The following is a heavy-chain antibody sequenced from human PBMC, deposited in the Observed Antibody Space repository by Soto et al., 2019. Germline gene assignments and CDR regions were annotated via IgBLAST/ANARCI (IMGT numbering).Heavy chain of an antibody. CDR1: GGSISTNY. CDR3: ARVARVRSTFDY. J-gene: IGHJ4*02. CDR2: IFHSGNS. Sequence: SETLSLTCTVSGGSISTNYWTWIRQSPAKGLEWIGYIFHSGNSHYNPSLKSRVTISIDTSKSQFSLELKSVTAADTAVYYCARVARVRSTFDYWGQGALVTVSS. V-gene: IGHV4-59*01. D-gene: IGHD3-10*01.